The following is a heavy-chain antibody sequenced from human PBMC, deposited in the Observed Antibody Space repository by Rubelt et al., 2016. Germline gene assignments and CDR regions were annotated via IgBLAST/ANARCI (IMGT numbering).Heavy chain of an antibody. CDR1: GYIFTYYW. CDR3: ARLLQLWPFDY. CDR2: IYPGASDT. Sequence: EVQLEQSGAEVKKAGESLKISCKASGYIFTYYWIGWVRQMPGQGLEWMGIIYPGASDTRYGPSCQGQATTSADKSISTAYLQWSSLKASDTAMYYCARLLQLWPFDYWGQGTLVTVSS. V-gene: IGHV5-51*01. D-gene: IGHD5-18*01. J-gene: IGHJ4*02.